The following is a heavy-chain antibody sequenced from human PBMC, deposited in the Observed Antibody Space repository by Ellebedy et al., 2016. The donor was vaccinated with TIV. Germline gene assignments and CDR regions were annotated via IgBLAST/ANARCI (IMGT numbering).Heavy chain of an antibody. CDR3: ARERGKNDAFDI. Sequence: AASVKVSCKASGYTFTGYYTHWVRPAPGQGLEWMGWINPDSGGTNYAQKFQGRVTMTRDTSISTAYIELSRLRSDDTAVYYCARERGKNDAFDIWGQGTMVTVSS. CDR2: INPDSGGT. CDR1: GYTFTGYY. J-gene: IGHJ3*02. V-gene: IGHV1-2*02.